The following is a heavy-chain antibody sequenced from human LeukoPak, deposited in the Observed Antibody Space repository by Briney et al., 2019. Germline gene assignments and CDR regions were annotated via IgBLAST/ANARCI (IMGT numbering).Heavy chain of an antibody. D-gene: IGHD1-14*01. CDR3: AREIGIRFDY. CDR1: GGSISSSSSY. J-gene: IGHJ4*02. CDR2: IYYSGST. Sequence: SETLSLTCTVSGGSISSSSSYWDWIRQPPGKGLEWIGSIYYSGSTYYNPSLKGRVTISVDTSKNQFSLKLSSVTAADTAVYYCAREIGIRFDYWGQGTLVTVSS. V-gene: IGHV4-39*07.